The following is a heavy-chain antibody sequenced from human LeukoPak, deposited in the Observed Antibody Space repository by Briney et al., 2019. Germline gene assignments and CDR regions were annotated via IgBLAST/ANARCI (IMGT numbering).Heavy chain of an antibody. CDR1: GFTVSSNY. CDR3: ARDGGADYYYYGMDV. D-gene: IGHD6-25*01. J-gene: IGHJ6*02. Sequence: PGGSLRLSCAASGFTVSSNYMSWVRQAPGKGLEWVSVIYSGGSTYYADSVKGRFTISRHNSKNTLYLQMNSLRAEDTAVYYCARDGGADYYYYGMDVWGQGTTVTVSS. V-gene: IGHV3-53*04. CDR2: IYSGGST.